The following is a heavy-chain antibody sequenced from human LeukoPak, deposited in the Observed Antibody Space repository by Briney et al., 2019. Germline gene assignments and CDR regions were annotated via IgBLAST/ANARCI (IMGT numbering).Heavy chain of an antibody. CDR3: ARLRGERRGGFDY. D-gene: IGHD1-1*01. V-gene: IGHV3-7*01. J-gene: IGHJ4*02. Sequence: PGGSLRLSCAASGFTFSSYWMSWVRQAPGKGLEWVANIKQDGSEKYYVDSVKGRFTISRDNAKNSLYLQMNSLRAEDTAVYYCARLRGERRGGFDYWGQGTLVTVSS. CDR1: GFTFSSYW. CDR2: IKQDGSEK.